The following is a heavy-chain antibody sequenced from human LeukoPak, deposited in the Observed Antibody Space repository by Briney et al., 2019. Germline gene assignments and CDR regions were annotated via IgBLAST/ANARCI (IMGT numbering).Heavy chain of an antibody. CDR1: GGSISSSSYY. D-gene: IGHD6-13*01. V-gene: IGHV4-39*01. CDR2: IYYSGST. J-gene: IGHJ4*02. CDR3: ARGIAAAGYYFDY. Sequence: PSETLSLTCTVSGGSISSSSYYWGWIRQPPGKGLEWIGSIYYSGSTYYNPSLKSRVTISVDTSKNQFSLKLSSVTAADTAVYYCARGIAAAGYYFDYWGQGNLVTVSS.